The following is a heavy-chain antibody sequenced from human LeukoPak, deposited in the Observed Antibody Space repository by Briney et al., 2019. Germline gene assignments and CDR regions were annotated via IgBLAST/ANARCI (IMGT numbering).Heavy chain of an antibody. V-gene: IGHV1-2*02. D-gene: IGHD1-1*01. CDR3: ARVLEPLDYYYYYYMDV. Sequence: ASVKVSCKASGYTFTGYYMHWVRQAPGQGLEWMGWINPNSGGTNYAQKFQGRVTMTRDTSISTAYMELSRLRSDDTAVYYCARVLEPLDYYYYYYMDVWGKGTTVTVSS. J-gene: IGHJ6*03. CDR2: INPNSGGT. CDR1: GYTFTGYY.